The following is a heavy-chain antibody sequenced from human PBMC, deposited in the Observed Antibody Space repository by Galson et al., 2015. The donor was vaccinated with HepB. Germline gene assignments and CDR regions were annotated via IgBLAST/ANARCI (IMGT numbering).Heavy chain of an antibody. V-gene: IGHV3-23*01. Sequence: SLRLSCAASGFTFRNYGMSWVRQAPGKGLEWVSGISGNGRKTQYSDSVKGRFIISRDNSNSSLHLQMNNLRADDTAVYYCAKDRIVTIFGVAPFLPWGQGILVTVSS. D-gene: IGHD3-3*01. CDR2: ISGNGRKT. CDR1: GFTFRNYG. J-gene: IGHJ5*02. CDR3: AKDRIVTIFGVAPFLP.